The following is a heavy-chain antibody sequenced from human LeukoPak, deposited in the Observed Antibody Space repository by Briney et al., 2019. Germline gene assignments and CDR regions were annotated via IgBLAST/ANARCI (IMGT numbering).Heavy chain of an antibody. J-gene: IGHJ4*02. Sequence: PGGSLRLSCAASGFTFNNYVMSWVRQAPGKGLEWVSSISSSSSYIYYADSVKGRFTISRDNAKNSLYLQMNSLRAEDTAVYYCARDWRYDSSGYHNYWGQGTLVTVSS. CDR2: ISSSSSYI. CDR3: ARDWRYDSSGYHNY. CDR1: GFTFNNYV. V-gene: IGHV3-21*01. D-gene: IGHD3-22*01.